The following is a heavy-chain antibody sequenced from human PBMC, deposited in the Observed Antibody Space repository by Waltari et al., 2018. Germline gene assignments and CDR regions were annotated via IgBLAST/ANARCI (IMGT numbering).Heavy chain of an antibody. Sequence: QVQLQESGPGLVKPSETLSLTCAVSGYPIRSSNYWGWIRQPPGKGREWIGSIYHSGSTYYNPSLKSRVTISVDTSKNQFSLNLSSLSAADTAVYYCARHGAVAGWGDYWGQGTLVTVSS. CDR3: ARHGAVAGWGDY. J-gene: IGHJ4*02. CDR2: IYHSGST. CDR1: GYPIRSSNY. V-gene: IGHV4-38-2*01. D-gene: IGHD6-19*01.